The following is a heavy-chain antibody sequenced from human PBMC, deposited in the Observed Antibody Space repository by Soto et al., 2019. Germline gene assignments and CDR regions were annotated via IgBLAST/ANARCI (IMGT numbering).Heavy chain of an antibody. V-gene: IGHV5-51*01. CDR2: IYPADSDT. CDR3: ARQSVHTPMIDF. CDR1: GYRFTSYW. D-gene: IGHD5-18*01. Sequence: GESLKISCKASGYRFTSYWIGWVRQMPGKGLEWMGIIYPADSDTRYSPSFQGQVTISADKSLNTAYLHWNSLKASDTAVYYCARQSVHTPMIDFWGPGTLVTVSS. J-gene: IGHJ4*01.